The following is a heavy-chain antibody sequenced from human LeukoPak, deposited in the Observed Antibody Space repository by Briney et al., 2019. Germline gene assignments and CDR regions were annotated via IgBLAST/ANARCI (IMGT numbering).Heavy chain of an antibody. CDR3: AGKEIGRSSWYYYYCYMDV. J-gene: IGHJ6*03. CDR1: GFTFSSYS. Sequence: GGSLRLSCAASGFTFSSYSMNWVRQAPGKGLEWVSYISSSSSTIYYADSVKGRFTISRDNAKNSLYLQMNSLRAEDTAVYYCAGKEIGRSSWYYYYCYMDVWGKGTTVTISS. CDR2: ISSSSSTI. V-gene: IGHV3-48*04. D-gene: IGHD6-13*01.